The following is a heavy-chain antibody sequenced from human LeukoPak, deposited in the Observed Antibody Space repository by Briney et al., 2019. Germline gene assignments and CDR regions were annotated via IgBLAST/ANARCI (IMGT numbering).Heavy chain of an antibody. Sequence: GGSLRLSCAASGFTFSSYAMSWVRQAPGKGLEWVSVISGSGGTTYYADSVKGRFTISRDKSKNTLHLQMTSLRAEDTAVYYCAKCPTSSRVVTHFDYWGQGTLVTVSS. CDR3: AKCPTSSRVVTHFDY. V-gene: IGHV3-23*01. CDR1: GFTFSSYA. CDR2: ISGSGGTT. J-gene: IGHJ4*02. D-gene: IGHD3-3*01.